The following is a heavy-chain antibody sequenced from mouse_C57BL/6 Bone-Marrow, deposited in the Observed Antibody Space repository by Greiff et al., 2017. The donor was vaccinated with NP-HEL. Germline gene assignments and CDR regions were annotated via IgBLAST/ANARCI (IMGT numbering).Heavy chain of an antibody. CDR2: ISDGGSYT. CDR3: ARDRGNDYAMDY. CDR1: GFTFSSYA. V-gene: IGHV5-4*01. Sequence: DVKLVESGGGLVKPGGSLKLSCAASGFTFSSYAMSWVRQTPEKRLEWVATISDGGSYTYYPDNVKGRFTISRDNAKNNLYLQMSHLKSEDTAMYYCARDRGNDYAMDYWGQGTSVTVSS. D-gene: IGHD2-1*01. J-gene: IGHJ4*01.